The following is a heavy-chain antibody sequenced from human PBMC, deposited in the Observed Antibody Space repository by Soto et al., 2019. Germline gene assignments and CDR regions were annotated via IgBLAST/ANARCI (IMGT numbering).Heavy chain of an antibody. D-gene: IGHD3-9*01. CDR2: ISYDGSNK. CDR1: GFTFSSYG. V-gene: IGHV3-30*18. J-gene: IGHJ6*02. CDR3: ANKEDILTGYYGYYYYGMDV. Sequence: GGSLRLSCAASGFTFSSYGMHWVRQAPGKGLEWVAVISYDGSNKYYADSVKGRFTISRDNSKNTLYLQMNSLRAEDTAVYYCANKEDILTGYYGYYYYGMDVWGQGTTVTVSS.